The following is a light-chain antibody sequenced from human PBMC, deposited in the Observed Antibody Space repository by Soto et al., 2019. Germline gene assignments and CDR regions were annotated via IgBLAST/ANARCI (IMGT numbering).Light chain of an antibody. CDR1: QSISSW. Sequence: DIQITQSPSTLSSSVLERFTITCRASQSISSWVAWYQQKPGKGPKLLIYKASHLESGVPSRFSGSGSGTEFTLTISSLQPEDFATYYCQQTNSFPLTFGGGTKVDI. J-gene: IGKJ4*01. CDR3: QQTNSFPLT. V-gene: IGKV1-5*03. CDR2: KAS.